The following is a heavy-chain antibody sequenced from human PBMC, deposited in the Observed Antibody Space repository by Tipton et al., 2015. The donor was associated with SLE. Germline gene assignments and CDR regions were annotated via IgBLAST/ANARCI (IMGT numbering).Heavy chain of an antibody. CDR3: ARARGSYQGYWYFDL. D-gene: IGHD1-26*01. J-gene: IGHJ2*01. Sequence: TLSLTCTVSGGSVSSSSKYWAWIRQPPGKGLEWIGSIYYTGTTTYYNSFLTSRVTISVDTSQNQFSLKLSSVTAADTAVYYCARARGSYQGYWYFDLWGRGTLVTVSS. V-gene: IGHV4-39*07. CDR2: IYYTGTTT. CDR1: GGSVSSSSKY.